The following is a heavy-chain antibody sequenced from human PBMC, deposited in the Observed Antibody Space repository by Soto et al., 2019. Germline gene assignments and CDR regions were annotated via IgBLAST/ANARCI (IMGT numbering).Heavy chain of an antibody. CDR2: IRNKANSYNP. V-gene: IGHV3-72*01. CDR1: GFTFSDHY. D-gene: IGHD1-26*01. J-gene: IGHJ4*02. Sequence: EVQLVESGGGLVQPGGSLRLSCAASGFTFSDHYMEWVRQAPGKGLEWVGRIRNKANSYNPEYAASVKGRFTISRDDSRNSLYLKMNSLKTEDTAVFYCARYSGSYSRGLDYWGQGTPVIVSS. CDR3: ARYSGSYSRGLDY.